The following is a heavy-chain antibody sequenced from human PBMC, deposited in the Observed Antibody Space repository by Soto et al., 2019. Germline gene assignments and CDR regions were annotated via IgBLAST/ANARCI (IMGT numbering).Heavy chain of an antibody. CDR3: AKGSRFGDLTYFAY. D-gene: IGHD3-10*01. Sequence: EVQLLESGGALVQPGGSLRLSCAASGFTFSTYAMSWVRQAPGKGLEWVSPLSGSGGSTYSADSVKGRYTISRDNSKNSLYLQMNSLRAEDTAVYYGAKGSRFGDLTYFAYWGQGTLVTVSS. CDR2: LSGSGGST. V-gene: IGHV3-23*01. J-gene: IGHJ4*02. CDR1: GFTFSTYA.